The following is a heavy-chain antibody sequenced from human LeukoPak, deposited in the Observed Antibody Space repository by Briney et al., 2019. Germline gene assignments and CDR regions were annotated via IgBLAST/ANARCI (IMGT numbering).Heavy chain of an antibody. CDR1: GFTFSSYW. Sequence: GGPLRLSCAASGFTFSSYWMSWVRQAPGKGLEWVANIKQDGSEKYYVDSVKGRFTISRDNAKNSLYLQMNSLRAEDTAFYYCARVEGTYYYGSGNWFDPWGQGTLVTVSS. CDR3: ARVEGTYYYGSGNWFDP. J-gene: IGHJ5*02. D-gene: IGHD3-10*01. V-gene: IGHV3-7*03. CDR2: IKQDGSEK.